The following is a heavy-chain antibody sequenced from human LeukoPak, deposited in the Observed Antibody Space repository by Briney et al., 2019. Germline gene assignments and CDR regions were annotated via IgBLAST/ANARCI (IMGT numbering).Heavy chain of an antibody. CDR3: AKGLQWPGVGFDY. CDR1: GLTFSSYA. CDR2: ISGSGGST. Sequence: GGSLRLSCAASGLTFSSYAMSWVRQAPGKGLGWVSAISGSGGSTYYADSVKGRFTISRDNSKNTLYLQMNSLRAEDTAVYYCAKGLQWPGVGFDYWGQGTLVTVSS. J-gene: IGHJ4*02. D-gene: IGHD6-19*01. V-gene: IGHV3-23*01.